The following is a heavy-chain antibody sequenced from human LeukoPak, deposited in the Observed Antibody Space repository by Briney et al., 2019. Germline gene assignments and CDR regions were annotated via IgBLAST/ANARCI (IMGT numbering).Heavy chain of an antibody. CDR2: IYTSGST. Sequence: SETLSLTCTVSGGSISSYYWSWIRQPPGTGLEWIGYIYTSGSTNYNPSLKSRVTISVDTSKNQFSLKLSSVTAADTAVYYCARQMSSSSLFDYWGQGTLVTVSS. D-gene: IGHD6-6*01. V-gene: IGHV4-4*09. CDR1: GGSISSYY. J-gene: IGHJ4*02. CDR3: ARQMSSSSLFDY.